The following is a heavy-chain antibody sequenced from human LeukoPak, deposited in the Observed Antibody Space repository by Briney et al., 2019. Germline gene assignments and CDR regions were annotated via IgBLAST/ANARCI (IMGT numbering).Heavy chain of an antibody. J-gene: IGHJ5*02. CDR1: GFTFSNAW. CDR2: VKSKTDGGTT. CDR3: PTDLSSGSSYVWDTNWFAP. D-gene: IGHD1-26*01. Sequence: GGSLRLSCAASGFTFSNAWMTWVRQAPGKGLEWVGRVKSKTDGGTTDYAAPVKAKFTISRDDSKNTLYLQMSSLRTEDTAVYYCPTDLSSGSSYVWDTNWFAPWGQGTLVTVSS. V-gene: IGHV3-15*01.